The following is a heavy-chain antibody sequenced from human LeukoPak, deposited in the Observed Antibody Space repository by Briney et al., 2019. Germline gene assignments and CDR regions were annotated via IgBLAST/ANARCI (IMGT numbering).Heavy chain of an antibody. J-gene: IGHJ4*02. CDR3: ARDLNWKYFDY. Sequence: SVKVSCKASGGTFSSYAISWVRQAPGQGLEWMGRIIPIFGTANYAQKFQGRVTITTDESTSTAYMGLSSLRSEDTAVYHCARDLNWKYFDYWGQGTLVTVSS. CDR1: GGTFSSYA. V-gene: IGHV1-69*05. CDR2: IIPIFGTA. D-gene: IGHD1-20*01.